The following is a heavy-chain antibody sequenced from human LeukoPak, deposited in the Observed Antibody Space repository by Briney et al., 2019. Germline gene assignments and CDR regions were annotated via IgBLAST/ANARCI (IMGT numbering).Heavy chain of an antibody. CDR1: GGSISSSSYY. D-gene: IGHD3-10*01. CDR2: IYYSGST. V-gene: IGHV4-39*01. Sequence: PSETLSLTCTVSGGSISSSSYYWGWIRQPPGKGLEWIGSIYYSGSTYYNPSLKSRVTISVDTSKNQFSLKLSSVTAADTAVYYCARRLSYGDYFDYWGQGTLVTVSS. J-gene: IGHJ4*02. CDR3: ARRLSYGDYFDY.